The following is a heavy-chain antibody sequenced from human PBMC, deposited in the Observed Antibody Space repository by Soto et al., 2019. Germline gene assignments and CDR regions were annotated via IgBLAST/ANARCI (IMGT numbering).Heavy chain of an antibody. V-gene: IGHV3-48*01. CDR1: GFTFSSYS. CDR2: ISSSSSTI. J-gene: IGHJ6*04. Sequence: GGSLRLSCAASGFTFSSYSMNWVRQAPGKGLEWVSYISSSSSTIYYADSVKGRFTISRDNAKNSLYLQMNSLRAEDTAVYYCARASLPAAMELDVWGKGTTVTVSS. D-gene: IGHD2-2*01. CDR3: ARASLPAAMELDV.